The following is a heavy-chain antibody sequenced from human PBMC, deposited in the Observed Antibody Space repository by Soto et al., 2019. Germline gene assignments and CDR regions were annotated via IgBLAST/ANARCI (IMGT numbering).Heavy chain of an antibody. D-gene: IGHD2-15*01. V-gene: IGHV3-33*01. CDR1: GFTFSSYG. J-gene: IGHJ6*02. Sequence: PGGSLRLSCAASGFTFSSYGMHRVRQAPGKGLEWVAVIWYDGSNKYYADSVKGRFTISRGNSKNTLYLQMNSLRAEDTAVYYCARDSIVVVVAATRAYYYYYGMDVWGQGTTVTVSS. CDR3: ARDSIVVVVAATRAYYYYYGMDV. CDR2: IWYDGSNK.